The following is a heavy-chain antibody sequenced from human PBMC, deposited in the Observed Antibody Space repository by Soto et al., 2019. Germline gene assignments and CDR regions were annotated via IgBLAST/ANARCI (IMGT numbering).Heavy chain of an antibody. J-gene: IGHJ4*02. CDR2: IYWDDSK. CDR1: GFSLTTDRVG. Sequence: QITLKESGPTLVKPTQTLTLTCTFSGFSLTTDRVGVRWIRQPPGEALEWLAVIYWDDSKTYRPSLESRLTITKDTSKTQVALTMTNMDSLDTATYYCAHAYGGRSLYWGQGTLVTVSS. CDR3: AHAYGGRSLY. V-gene: IGHV2-5*02. D-gene: IGHD1-26*01.